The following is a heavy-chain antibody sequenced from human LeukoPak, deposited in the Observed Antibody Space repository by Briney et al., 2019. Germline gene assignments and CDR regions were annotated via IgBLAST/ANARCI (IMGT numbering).Heavy chain of an antibody. V-gene: IGHV1-2*02. J-gene: IGHJ4*02. CDR1: EYSFTGYY. D-gene: IGHD3-3*01. Sequence: GASVKVSCKASEYSFTGYYMHWVRQAPGQGLEWMGWINPKTGDTKFAQKFQGRVTMTRDTSTNTAYMELSRLRFDDTAVYYCARDVSNYNFWTGYFGYYCDFWGQGTLITVSS. CDR3: ARDVSNYNFWTGYFGYYCDF. CDR2: INPKTGDT.